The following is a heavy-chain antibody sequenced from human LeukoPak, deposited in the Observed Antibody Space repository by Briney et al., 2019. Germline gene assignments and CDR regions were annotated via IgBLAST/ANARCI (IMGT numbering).Heavy chain of an antibody. V-gene: IGHV6-1*01. Sequence: SQTLSLTCAISGDTVSNKRSAWNWIRQSPSRGLEWLGRTYYRSKWYNDYAVSVKSRIAINPDTSKNQFSLQLNSVSPEDTAVYYCARVNSWTEEPDTGFDYWGQGILVTVSS. D-gene: IGHD1-14*01. J-gene: IGHJ4*02. CDR1: GDTVSNKRSA. CDR2: TYYRSKWYN. CDR3: ARVNSWTEEPDTGFDY.